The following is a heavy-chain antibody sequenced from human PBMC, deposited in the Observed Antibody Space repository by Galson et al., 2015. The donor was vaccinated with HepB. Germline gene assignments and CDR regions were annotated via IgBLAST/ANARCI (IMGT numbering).Heavy chain of an antibody. CDR1: GYTLTELS. V-gene: IGHV1-24*01. D-gene: IGHD1-26*01. Sequence: SVKVSCKVSGYTLTELSMHWVRQAPGKGLEWMGGFDPEDGETIYAQKFQGRVTMTEDTSTDTAYMELSSLRSEDTAVYYCTTDLRGATFSNDAFDIWGQGTMVTVSS. CDR2: FDPEDGET. J-gene: IGHJ3*02. CDR3: TTDLRGATFSNDAFDI.